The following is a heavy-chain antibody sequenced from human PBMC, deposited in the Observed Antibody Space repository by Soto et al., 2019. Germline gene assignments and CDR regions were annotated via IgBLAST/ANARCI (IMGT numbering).Heavy chain of an antibody. D-gene: IGHD1-1*01. J-gene: IGHJ5*02. CDR3: VRDGTKTLRDWFDP. CDR2: IYVTGTT. CDR1: GASISGFY. Sequence: SETLSLTCTVSGASISGFYWSWIRKSAGKGLEWIGRIYVTGTTDYNPSLKSRVMMSVDTSKKQFSLKLRSVTAADTAVYYCVRDGTKTLRDWFDPWGPGMSVTVSS. V-gene: IGHV4-4*07.